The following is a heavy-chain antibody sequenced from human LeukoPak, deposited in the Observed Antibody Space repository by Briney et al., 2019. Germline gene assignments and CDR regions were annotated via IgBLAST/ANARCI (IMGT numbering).Heavy chain of an antibody. Sequence: SQTLSLTCAISGDSVSSISVTWNWIRQSPSRGLEWLGRTYYRSKWFNDFAVSVKSRITINPDTSKNQFSLQLNSVTPEDTAVYYCARARSGRFDLRGQGTLVTVSS. CDR2: TYYRSKWFN. D-gene: IGHD1-26*01. V-gene: IGHV6-1*01. J-gene: IGHJ5*02. CDR3: ARARSGRFDL. CDR1: GDSVSSISVT.